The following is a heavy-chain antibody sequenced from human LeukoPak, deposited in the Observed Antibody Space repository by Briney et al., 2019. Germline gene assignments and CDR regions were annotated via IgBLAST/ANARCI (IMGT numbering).Heavy chain of an antibody. V-gene: IGHV1-2*03. D-gene: IGHD4-11*01. CDR1: GYTFRGNY. CDR2: IDANNGDT. Sequence: VASVNVSCKASGYTFRGNYIHWLQQAPGQGLEWMGWIDANNGDTKSAQKFQGRVTMSRDTSISTAYMDLSSLSPDDAAVYYCARDPSSVTLYFFDNWGQGNLVTVSS. J-gene: IGHJ4*02. CDR3: ARDPSSVTLYFFDN.